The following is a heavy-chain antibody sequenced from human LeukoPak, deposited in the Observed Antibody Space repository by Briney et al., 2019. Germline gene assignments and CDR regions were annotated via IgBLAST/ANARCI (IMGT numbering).Heavy chain of an antibody. CDR3: AKSRLPRGYSYEFDY. CDR2: ISGSGGST. V-gene: IGHV3-23*01. Sequence: PGGSLRLSCAASGFTFSSYAMSWVRQAPGKGLEWVSAISGSGGSTYYADSVKGRFTISRDNSKNTLYLQMNSLRAEDTAVYYCAKSRLPRGYSYEFDYWGQGTLVTVSS. J-gene: IGHJ4*02. D-gene: IGHD5-18*01. CDR1: GFTFSSYA.